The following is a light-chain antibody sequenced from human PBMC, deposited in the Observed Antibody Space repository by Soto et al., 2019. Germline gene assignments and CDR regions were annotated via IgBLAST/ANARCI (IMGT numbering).Light chain of an antibody. Sequence: EIVLTQSPGTLSLSPGERATVSCRASESVSRNFLAWYQQKPGRAPRLLIYGASSRATGIPDRFSGSGSGTDLTLTISRLEPEDFAMYYCQQYGSSSTFGQGTRLEIK. CDR2: GAS. J-gene: IGKJ5*01. V-gene: IGKV3-20*01. CDR1: ESVSRNF. CDR3: QQYGSSST.